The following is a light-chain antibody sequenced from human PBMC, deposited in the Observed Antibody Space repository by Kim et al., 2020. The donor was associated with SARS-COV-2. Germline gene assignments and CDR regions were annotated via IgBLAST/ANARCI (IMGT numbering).Light chain of an antibody. CDR2: AAT. J-gene: IGKJ4*01. V-gene: IGKV3-20*01. CDR1: QSVSNSY. Sequence: SLSAGERATLACRASQSVSNSYLAWYQQNPGQAPRLLMYAATSRATGIPDRCSGSWSGTDFTLTISRLEPEDFAVYYCQQYDNSPTFGGGTKLEI. CDR3: QQYDNSPT.